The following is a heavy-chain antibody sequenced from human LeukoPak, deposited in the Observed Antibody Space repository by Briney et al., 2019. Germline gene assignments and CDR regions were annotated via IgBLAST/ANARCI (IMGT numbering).Heavy chain of an antibody. V-gene: IGHV1-2*02. Sequence: ASVKVSCEASGYTFTGYYMHWVRQAPGQGLEWMGWINPNSGGTNYAQKFQGRVTMTRDTSISTAYMELSRLRSDDTAVYYCARGSSRYGSGSYKYYFDYWGQGTLVTVSS. CDR3: ARGSSRYGSGSYKYYFDY. D-gene: IGHD3-10*01. J-gene: IGHJ4*02. CDR1: GYTFTGYY. CDR2: INPNSGGT.